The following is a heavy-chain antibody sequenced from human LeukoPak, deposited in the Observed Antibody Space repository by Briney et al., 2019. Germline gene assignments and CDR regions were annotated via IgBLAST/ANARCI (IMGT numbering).Heavy chain of an antibody. V-gene: IGHV1-2*02. CDR2: INPNNGGT. J-gene: IGHJ4*02. Sequence: ASVTVSCTASGYTFTYYYMHWVRQAPGQGLEWKGWINPNNGGTNYAQRFQGRVTMTRDTSISTAYMELSRLRSDDTAVYYCARIINDYIWGSYRTYYFDYWGQGTLVTVSS. D-gene: IGHD3-16*02. CDR3: ARIINDYIWGSYRTYYFDY. CDR1: GYTFTYYY.